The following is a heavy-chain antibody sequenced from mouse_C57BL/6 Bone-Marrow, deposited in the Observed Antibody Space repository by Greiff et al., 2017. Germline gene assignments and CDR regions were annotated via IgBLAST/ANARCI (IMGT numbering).Heavy chain of an antibody. J-gene: IGHJ1*03. D-gene: IGHD1-1*01. Sequence: VQLQQSGAELVRPGASVQLSCQASGYTFTDYYINWVKPRPGQGLEWIARIYPGSGNTYYHEKFKGKATLTAEKSSSTAYMQLSSLTSEYSAVYFCASGGSSRYWYFDVWGTGTTVTVSS. CDR1: GYTFTDYY. V-gene: IGHV1-76*01. CDR3: ASGGSSRYWYFDV. CDR2: IYPGSGNT.